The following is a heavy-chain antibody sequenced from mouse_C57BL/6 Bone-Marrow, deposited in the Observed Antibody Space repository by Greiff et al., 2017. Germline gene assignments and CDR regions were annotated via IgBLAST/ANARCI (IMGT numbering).Heavy chain of an antibody. J-gene: IGHJ2*01. CDR1: GFTFTSYW. D-gene: IGHD6-2*01. CDR3: ASLWY. Sequence: LQQPGTSVTLPCKASGFTFTSYWMHWVKQRPGQGLEWIGVIDPSDSYTNYNQKFKGKATLTVDTSSSTAYMQLSSLTSEDSAVYYCASLWYWGQGTTRTGSS. CDR2: IDPSDSYT. V-gene: IGHV1-59*01.